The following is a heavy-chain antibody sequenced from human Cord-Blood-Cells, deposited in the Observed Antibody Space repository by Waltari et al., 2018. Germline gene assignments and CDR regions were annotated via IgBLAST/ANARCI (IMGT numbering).Heavy chain of an antibody. CDR1: GGTFGSYA. CDR3: ARQGGRSGYYDAFDI. CDR2: IIPIFGTA. D-gene: IGHD3-3*01. V-gene: IGHV1-69*12. Sequence: QVQLVQSGAEVKKPGSSVKVSCKASGGTFGSYALSWVPQDPGQGLEWMGGIIPIFGTANYAQKFQGRVTITADESTSTAYMELSSLRSEDTAVYYCARQGGRSGYYDAFDIWGQGTMVTVSS. J-gene: IGHJ3*02.